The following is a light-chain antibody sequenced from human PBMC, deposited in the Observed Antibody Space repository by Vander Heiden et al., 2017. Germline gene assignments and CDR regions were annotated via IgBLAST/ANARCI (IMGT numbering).Light chain of an antibody. CDR2: AAS. V-gene: IGKV1-33*01. CDR3: QQHESLPT. CDR1: QYIGKY. J-gene: IGKJ2*01. Sequence: DFQLPQSPAFLSASVGDRVTITCQASQYIGKYLSWYQQKPGKAPNLLIYAASNLEVGVPSRFSASGSGTEFILTINSLQPEDIAVYYCQQHESLPTFGQGTKVEIK.